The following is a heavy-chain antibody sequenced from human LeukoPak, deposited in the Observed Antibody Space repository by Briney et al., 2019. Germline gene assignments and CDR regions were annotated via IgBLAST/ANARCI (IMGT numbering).Heavy chain of an antibody. CDR3: AGRGRYYGSGSYSRSYYYYGMDV. J-gene: IGHJ6*02. Sequence: PGGSLRLSCAASGFTVSSNYMSWVRQAPGKGLEWVSVIYSGGSTYYADSVKGRFTISRDNSKTTLYLQMNSLRAEDTAVYYCAGRGRYYGSGSYSRSYYYYGMDVWGQGTTVTVSS. CDR1: GFTVSSNY. D-gene: IGHD3-10*01. CDR2: IYSGGST. V-gene: IGHV3-53*01.